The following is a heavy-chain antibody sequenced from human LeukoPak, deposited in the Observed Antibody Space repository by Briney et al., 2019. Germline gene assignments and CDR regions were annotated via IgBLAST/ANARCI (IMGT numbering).Heavy chain of an antibody. Sequence: SQTLSLTCAISGDSVSSNSAAWNWIRQSPSRGLEWLGSTYYRSQWYNEYGVSVKSRLTISTDTSKNQFSLHLNSVTPEDTDAYYCARELGGFDHWGQGTLVTVSS. V-gene: IGHV6-1*01. J-gene: IGHJ4*02. CDR2: TYYRSQWYN. D-gene: IGHD3-16*01. CDR3: ARELGGFDH. CDR1: GDSVSSNSAA.